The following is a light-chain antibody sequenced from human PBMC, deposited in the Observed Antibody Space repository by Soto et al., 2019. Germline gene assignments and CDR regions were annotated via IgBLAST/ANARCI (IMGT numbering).Light chain of an antibody. CDR1: SSDVGTRNF. J-gene: IGLJ1*01. V-gene: IGLV2-8*01. Sequence: QSALTQPASVSGSPGQSITISCTGTSSDVGTRNFVSWYQQHPGKAPKLIIYEVSKRPAGVPDRFSGSKSGNTASLTVSGLQAEDEADYHCNSYTGGNPSYVFGTGTKLTVL. CDR2: EVS. CDR3: NSYTGGNPSYV.